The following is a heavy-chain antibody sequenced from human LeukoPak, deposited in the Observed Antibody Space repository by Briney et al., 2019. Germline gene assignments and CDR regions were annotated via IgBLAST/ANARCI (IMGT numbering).Heavy chain of an antibody. Sequence: GGSLRLSCTASGFTFGDYAMSWVRQAPGKGLEWVGFIRSKAYGGTTEYAASVKGRFTISRDDSKSIAYLQMNSLKTEDTAVYYCTRGYYDSSGYSNFDYWGQGTLVTVS. D-gene: IGHD3-22*01. V-gene: IGHV3-49*04. CDR1: GFTFGDYA. J-gene: IGHJ4*02. CDR2: IRSKAYGGTT. CDR3: TRGYYDSSGYSNFDY.